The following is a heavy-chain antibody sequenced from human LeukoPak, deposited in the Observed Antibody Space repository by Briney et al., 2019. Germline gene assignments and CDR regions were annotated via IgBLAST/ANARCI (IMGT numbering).Heavy chain of an antibody. V-gene: IGHV3-11*04. D-gene: IGHD3-22*01. Sequence: PGGSLRLSCAASGFTFTDYYMSWIRQAPGKGLEWVSYITNTGTTIYYADSVKGRFTISRDNAKNSLYLQMNSLRAEDTAVYYCARIDWYYDSSGYFDYWGQGTLVTVSS. CDR3: ARIDWYYDSSGYFDY. J-gene: IGHJ4*02. CDR2: ITNTGTTI. CDR1: GFTFTDYY.